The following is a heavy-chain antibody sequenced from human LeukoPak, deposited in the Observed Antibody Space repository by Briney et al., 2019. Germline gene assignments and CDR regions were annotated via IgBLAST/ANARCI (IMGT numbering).Heavy chain of an antibody. CDR2: ISGSGGST. CDR1: GFTFSSYA. J-gene: IGHJ4*02. V-gene: IGHV3-23*01. Sequence: GGSLRLSCAASGFTFSSYAMSWGRQAPGKGLEWVSAISGSGGSTYYADSVKGRFTISRDNSKNTLYLQMNSLRAEDTAVYYCAKDYGDYDDYFDYWGQGTLVTVSS. CDR3: AKDYGDYDDYFDY. D-gene: IGHD4-17*01.